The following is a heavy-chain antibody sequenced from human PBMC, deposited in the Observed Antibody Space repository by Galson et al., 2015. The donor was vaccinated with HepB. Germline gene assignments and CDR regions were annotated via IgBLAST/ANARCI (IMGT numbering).Heavy chain of an antibody. J-gene: IGHJ3*02. CDR1: GFTFSSFG. V-gene: IGHV3-33*01. Sequence: SLRLSCAASGFTFSSFGMHWVRQAPGKGLEWVAVIWYDGSNKYYADSVKGRFTISRDNSKNTLYLQMNSLTAEGTAVYYCARDRGIYHAFDIWGQGTMVTVSS. D-gene: IGHD1-26*01. CDR2: IWYDGSNK. CDR3: ARDRGIYHAFDI.